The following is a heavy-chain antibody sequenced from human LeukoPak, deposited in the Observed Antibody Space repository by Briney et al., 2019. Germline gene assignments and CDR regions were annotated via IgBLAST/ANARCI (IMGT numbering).Heavy chain of an antibody. V-gene: IGHV3-33*01. J-gene: IGHJ4*02. CDR3: ARVLRRSGSYLDY. CDR1: GFTFSSYG. Sequence: GGSLRLSCAASGFTFSSYGMHWVRQAPGKGLEWVAIIWYDGSNKYYADSVKGRFTISRDNSKNTLYLQMNSLRAEDTAVYYCARVLRRSGSYLDYWGQGTLVTVSS. D-gene: IGHD1-26*01. CDR2: IWYDGSNK.